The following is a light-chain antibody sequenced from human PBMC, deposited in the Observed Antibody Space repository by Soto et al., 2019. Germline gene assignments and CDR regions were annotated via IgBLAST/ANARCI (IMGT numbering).Light chain of an antibody. V-gene: IGKV3-11*01. Sequence: MVLTQSPSTLSVGPRDGVELSGRASQSVSSYLAWYQQKPGQAPRLLIYDASNRATGIPARFSGSGSGTDFTLTISSLEPEDFAVYYCQKRSNWPITFGQGTRLEIK. CDR3: QKRSNWPIT. J-gene: IGKJ5*01. CDR1: QSVSSY. CDR2: DAS.